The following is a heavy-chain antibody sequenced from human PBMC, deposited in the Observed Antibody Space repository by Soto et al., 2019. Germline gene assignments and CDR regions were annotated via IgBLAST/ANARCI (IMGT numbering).Heavy chain of an antibody. D-gene: IGHD4-17*01. CDR2: IIPMLGVA. CDR1: GDTFRNHT. V-gene: IGHV1-69*04. CDR3: ARVAEMGTVTKDYYYYMDV. Sequence: QVQLVQSGAEVKKPGSSVKVSCKASGDTFRNHTITWVRQAPGQGLEWMGRIIPMLGVANYAQKLQGRVTITADKSTSTAYMELSSLRSADTAVYYCARVAEMGTVTKDYYYYMDVWGKGTTVTVSS. J-gene: IGHJ6*03.